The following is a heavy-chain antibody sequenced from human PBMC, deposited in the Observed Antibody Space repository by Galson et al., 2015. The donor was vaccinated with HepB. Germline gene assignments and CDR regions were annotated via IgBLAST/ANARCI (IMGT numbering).Heavy chain of an antibody. D-gene: IGHD4-17*01. CDR1: GYTFTNCG. Sequence: SVKVSCKASGYTFTNCGISWVRQAPGQGLEWMGWISAYHGNTNYAQNFQGRVTMTADTSTSTAYMELRSLRSDDTAVYYCSRYDDYSNTGRAFDIWGQGTMVTVSS. CDR2: ISAYHGNT. V-gene: IGHV1-18*04. CDR3: SRYDDYSNTGRAFDI. J-gene: IGHJ3*02.